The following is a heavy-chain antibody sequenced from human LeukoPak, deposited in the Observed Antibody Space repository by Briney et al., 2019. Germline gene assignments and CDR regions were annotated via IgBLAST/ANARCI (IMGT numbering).Heavy chain of an antibody. CDR1: GFTFNTYT. CDR3: ARERDSYMDV. J-gene: IGHJ6*03. V-gene: IGHV3-21*01. CDR2: ISSGTSYI. Sequence: PGGSLRLSCAASGFTFNTYTMNWVRQAPGKGLEWVSSISSGTSYIYYADSVKGRFTISRDNAKNSLYLQMNSLRAEDTAVYYCARERDSYMDVWGKGTTVTVSS.